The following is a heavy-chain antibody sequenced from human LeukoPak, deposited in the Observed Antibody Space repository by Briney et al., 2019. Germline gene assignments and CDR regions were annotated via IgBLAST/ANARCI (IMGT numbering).Heavy chain of an antibody. CDR3: AKDAAYSSSSRKAYYFDY. J-gene: IGHJ4*02. V-gene: IGHV3-33*06. D-gene: IGHD6-6*01. CDR1: GFTFSSYG. CDR2: IWYDGSNK. Sequence: GRSLRLSCAASGFTFSSYGMHWVRQAPGKGLEWVAVIWYDGSNKYYADSVKGRFTISRDNSNNTRYLQMTSLRAEDTAVYYCAKDAAYSSSSRKAYYFDYWGQGALVTVSS.